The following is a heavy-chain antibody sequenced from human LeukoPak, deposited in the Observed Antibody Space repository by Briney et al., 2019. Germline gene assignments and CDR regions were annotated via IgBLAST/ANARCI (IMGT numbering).Heavy chain of an antibody. V-gene: IGHV3-21*01. CDR3: AREGSGGVDY. Sequence: GGSLRLSCAASGFTFSSYSMNWVRQAPGKGLEWVSSISSSSSYIYYADSVKGRFTISRDNAKNSLYLQMNSLRADDTAVYYCAREGSGGVDYWGQGTLVTVSS. D-gene: IGHD6-19*01. CDR2: ISSSSSYI. J-gene: IGHJ4*02. CDR1: GFTFSSYS.